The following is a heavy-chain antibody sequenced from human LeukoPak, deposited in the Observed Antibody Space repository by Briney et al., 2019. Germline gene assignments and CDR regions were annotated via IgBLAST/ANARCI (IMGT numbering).Heavy chain of an antibody. CDR1: GGSISSYY. CDR3: ARAPYYYDSSGYYSFDY. CDR2: IYYSGST. J-gene: IGHJ4*02. D-gene: IGHD3-22*01. Sequence: SETLSLTCTVSGGSISSYYWSWIRQPPGKGLEWIGYIYYSGSTNYNPSLKSRVTISVDTSKNQFSLKLSSVTAADTAVYYCARAPYYYDSSGYYSFDYWGQGTLVTVSS. V-gene: IGHV4-59*01.